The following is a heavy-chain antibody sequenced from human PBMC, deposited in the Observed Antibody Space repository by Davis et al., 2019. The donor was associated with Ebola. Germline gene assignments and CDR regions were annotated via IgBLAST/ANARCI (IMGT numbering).Heavy chain of an antibody. CDR1: GFTFSSYV. D-gene: IGHD2-15*01. CDR2: ISRDGRVT. J-gene: IGHJ6*02. CDR3: ARGDNTVVRVPYHYAMDV. Sequence: PGGSLRLSCAASGFTFSSYVTHWVRQAPGKGLEWVAVISRDGRVTYYADSVKGRFTISRDNSKNTLYLQMNSLRAEDTAVYYCARGDNTVVRVPYHYAMDVWGQGTTVTVSS. V-gene: IGHV3-30*04.